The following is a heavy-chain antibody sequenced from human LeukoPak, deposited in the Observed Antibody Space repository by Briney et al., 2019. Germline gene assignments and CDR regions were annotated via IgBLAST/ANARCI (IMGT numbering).Heavy chain of an antibody. CDR3: AKDGVSYYYGSGSYWDY. CDR2: ISYDGSNK. CDR1: GFTFSSYG. J-gene: IGHJ4*02. Sequence: GRSLRLSCAASGFTFSSYGMHWVRQAPGKGLEWVAVISYDGSNKYYADSVKGRFTISRDNSKNTLYLQMNSLRAEDTAVYYCAKDGVSYYYGSGSYWDYWGQGTLDTVSS. V-gene: IGHV3-30*18. D-gene: IGHD3-10*01.